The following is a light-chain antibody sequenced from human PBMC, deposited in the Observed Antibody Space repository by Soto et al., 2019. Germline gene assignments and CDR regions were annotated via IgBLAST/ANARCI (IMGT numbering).Light chain of an antibody. V-gene: IGLV4-69*01. CDR2: VNSDGSH. J-gene: IGLJ2*01. Sequence: QSVLTQSPSASASLGASVQLTCTLSSGRSSYAIAWHQKQPEKGLRYLMKVNSDGSHNKGDGIPDRFSGSSSGAERYLTIFSLQSEDEADYFCQTWGTGTVVFGGGTKLTVL. CDR1: SGRSSYA. CDR3: QTWGTGTVV.